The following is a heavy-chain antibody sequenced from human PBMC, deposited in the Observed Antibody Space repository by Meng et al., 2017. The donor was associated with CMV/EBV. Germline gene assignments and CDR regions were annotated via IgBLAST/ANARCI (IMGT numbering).Heavy chain of an antibody. Sequence: GFTFKSYWMHWVSQAPGKGLVWVSRITSEGSLTGYADTVKGRLTISRDNAKNTLYLQMNSLRAEDTAVYYCARAPLKYCRSSSCYYYWGQGTLVTVSS. V-gene: IGHV3-74*01. D-gene: IGHD2-2*01. CDR3: ARAPLKYCRSSSCYYY. CDR2: ITSEGSLT. J-gene: IGHJ4*02. CDR1: GFTFKSYW.